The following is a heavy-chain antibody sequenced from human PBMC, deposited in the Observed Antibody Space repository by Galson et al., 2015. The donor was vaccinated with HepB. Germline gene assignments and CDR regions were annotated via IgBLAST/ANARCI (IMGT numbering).Heavy chain of an antibody. J-gene: IGHJ4*02. CDR2: ILSSGTT. V-gene: IGHV4-39*01. CDR1: DGSMSSSNNY. Sequence: SETMSLTCTVSDGSMSSSNNYWGWIRQPPGKGLEWIGSILSSGTTNYKPSLKSRLTISKDTPKNQFSLKLNSVTAADTAMYYCVGMVAGTMIGYWGRGTLVTVSS. D-gene: IGHD6-19*01. CDR3: VGMVAGTMIGY.